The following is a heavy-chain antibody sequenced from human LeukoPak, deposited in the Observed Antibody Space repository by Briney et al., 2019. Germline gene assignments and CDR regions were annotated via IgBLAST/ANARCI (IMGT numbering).Heavy chain of an antibody. CDR1: GVTFIPYT. V-gene: IGHV1-69*04. D-gene: IGHD2-15*01. CDR2: IIPSLDVA. Sequence: SLKVSCKASGVTFIPYTISWVRQAPGQGLEWIARIIPSLDVANYAHKFQGRVTLSGDRDTATTYMEVTSLRSEDTAIYYCARDHCSPGTCLGGHWGQGTLVTVSS. J-gene: IGHJ4*02. CDR3: ARDHCSPGTCLGGH.